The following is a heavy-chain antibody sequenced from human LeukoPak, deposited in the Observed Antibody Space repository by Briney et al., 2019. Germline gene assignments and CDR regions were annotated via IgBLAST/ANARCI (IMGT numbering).Heavy chain of an antibody. D-gene: IGHD1-26*01. V-gene: IGHV3-7*01. J-gene: IGHJ5*02. CDR2: IKEDGSEK. CDR3: VYGGSYYVA. CDR1: GFTFSSYW. Sequence: GGSLRLSCAASGFTFSSYWMSWVRHAPGTGLELVANIKEDGSEKYYVDSVKGRFTISRDNAKKSLYLQMNSLRAEDTAVYYCVYGGSYYVAWGQGTLVTVSS.